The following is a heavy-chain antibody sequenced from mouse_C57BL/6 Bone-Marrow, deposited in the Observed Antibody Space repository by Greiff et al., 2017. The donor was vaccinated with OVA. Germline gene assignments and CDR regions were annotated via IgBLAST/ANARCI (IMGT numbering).Heavy chain of an antibody. CDR2: IYPGDGDT. Sequence: VQLQQSGPELVKPGASVKISCKASGYAFSSSWMNWVKQRPGKGLEWIGRIYPGDGDTNYNGKFKGKATLTADKSSSTAYMQLSSLTSEDSAVYFCASITTVVATPFDYWGQGTTLTVSS. V-gene: IGHV1-82*01. D-gene: IGHD1-1*01. CDR1: GYAFSSSW. J-gene: IGHJ2*01. CDR3: ASITTVVATPFDY.